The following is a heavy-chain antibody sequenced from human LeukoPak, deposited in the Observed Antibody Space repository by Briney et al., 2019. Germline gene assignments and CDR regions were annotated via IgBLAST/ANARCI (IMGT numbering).Heavy chain of an antibody. CDR3: ARERIVGATSWFDP. V-gene: IGHV3-53*01. J-gene: IGHJ5*02. CDR1: GFTVSSNY. CDR2: IYSGGST. Sequence: GGSLRLSCAASGFTVSSNYMSWVRQAPGKGLEWVSVIYSGGSTYYADSVKGRFTISSDNSKNTLYLQMNSLRAEDTAVYYCARERIVGATSWFDPWGQGNPGHRLL. D-gene: IGHD1-26*01.